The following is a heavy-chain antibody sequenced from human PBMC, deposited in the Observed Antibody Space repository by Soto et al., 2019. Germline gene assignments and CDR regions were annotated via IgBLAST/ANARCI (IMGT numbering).Heavy chain of an antibody. CDR2: INPATGDT. J-gene: IGHJ5*02. CDR3: ARAAGRSKLLPYYFDP. CDR1: GYGFTTSA. D-gene: IGHD3-10*01. Sequence: QVHLVQSGAEVQKPGASVRISCQASGYGFTTSAIHWVRQAPGQRLEWMGWINPATGDTKYSQNVRGRVTFALDTSATTAYMELGSLSSHDTAVYYCARAAGRSKLLPYYFDPWGQGTLVTVSS. V-gene: IGHV1-3*01.